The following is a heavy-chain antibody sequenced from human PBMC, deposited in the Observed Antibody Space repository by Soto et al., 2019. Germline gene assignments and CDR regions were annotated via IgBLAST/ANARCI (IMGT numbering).Heavy chain of an antibody. D-gene: IGHD6-6*01. J-gene: IGHJ5*02. V-gene: IGHV3-23*01. Sequence: PGGSLRLSCAASGFTCSNYGMSWVRQAPGKGLEWVSAISGGGGGTYYADSVKGRFTISRDNSKNTLYLQMNSLRVEDTAVYYCAKDQTSTADRPRFDPWGQGTLVTVSS. CDR2: ISGGGGGT. CDR3: AKDQTSTADRPRFDP. CDR1: GFTCSNYG.